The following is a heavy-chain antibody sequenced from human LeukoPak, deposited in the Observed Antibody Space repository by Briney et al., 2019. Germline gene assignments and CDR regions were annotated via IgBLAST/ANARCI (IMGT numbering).Heavy chain of an antibody. V-gene: IGHV3-21*01. CDR2: ISSSSSYI. Sequence: GGSLRLSCAASGFTFSSYSMNWVRQAPGKGLEWVSSISSSSSYIYYADSVKGRFTISRDTAKNSLYLQMNSLRAEDTAVYYCARELRYCSGCTCYADYWGQGTLVTVST. J-gene: IGHJ4*02. CDR1: GFTFSSYS. CDR3: ARELRYCSGCTCYADY. D-gene: IGHD2-15*01.